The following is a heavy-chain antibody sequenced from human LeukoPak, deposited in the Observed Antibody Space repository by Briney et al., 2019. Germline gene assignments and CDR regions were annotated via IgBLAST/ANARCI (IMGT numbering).Heavy chain of an antibody. CDR2: INPSGGST. D-gene: IGHD6-19*01. J-gene: IGHJ4*02. Sequence: ASVKVSCKASGYTFTSYYTHWVRQAPGQGLEWMGIINPSGGSTSYAQKFQGRVTMTRDMSTSTVYMELSSLRSEDTAVYYCARSPPVIAVAGTRFARFDYWGQGTLVTVSS. V-gene: IGHV1-46*01. CDR1: GYTFTSYY. CDR3: ARSPPVIAVAGTRFARFDY.